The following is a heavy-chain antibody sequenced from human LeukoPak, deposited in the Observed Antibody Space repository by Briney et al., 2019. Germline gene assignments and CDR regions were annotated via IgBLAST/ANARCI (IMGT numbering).Heavy chain of an antibody. V-gene: IGHV4-34*01. D-gene: IGHD3-22*01. J-gene: IGHJ4*02. CDR2: ISDSGSA. CDR3: ASIFGLDYYDSSGRFDY. CDR1: GFTFSSYG. Sequence: GSLRLSCAASGFTFSSYGMHWVRQAPGKGLEWVGEISDSGSANYNPSLKSRVIISIDTSKSQFSLKLTSVTAADTAIYYCASIFGLDYYDSSGRFDYWGQGTLVTVSS.